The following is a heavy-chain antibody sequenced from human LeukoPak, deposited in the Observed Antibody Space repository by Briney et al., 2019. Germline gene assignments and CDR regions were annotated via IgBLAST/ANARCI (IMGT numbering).Heavy chain of an antibody. D-gene: IGHD4-17*01. V-gene: IGHV3-9*01. J-gene: IGHJ4*02. CDR3: ATDLG. Sequence: GRSLRLSCAASGFTFDDYAMHWVRQAPGKGLEWVSDISWNSGSIGYADSVKGRFTISRDNAKNSLYLQMNSLRAEDTAVYYCATDLGWGQGTLVTVSS. CDR2: ISWNSGSI. CDR1: GFTFDDYA.